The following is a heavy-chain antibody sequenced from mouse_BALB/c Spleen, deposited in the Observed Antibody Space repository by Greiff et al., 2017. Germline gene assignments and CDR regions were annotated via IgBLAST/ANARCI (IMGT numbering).Heavy chain of an antibody. CDR1: GFNIKDTY. Sequence: VHVKQSGAELVKPGASVKLSCTASGFNIKDTYMHWVKQRPEQGLEWIGRIDPANGNTKYDPKFQGKATITADTSSNTAYLQLSSLTSEDTAVYYCARIYYGSRYYYAMDYWGQGTSVTVSS. CDR3: ARIYYGSRYYYAMDY. CDR2: IDPANGNT. J-gene: IGHJ4*01. V-gene: IGHV14-3*02. D-gene: IGHD1-1*01.